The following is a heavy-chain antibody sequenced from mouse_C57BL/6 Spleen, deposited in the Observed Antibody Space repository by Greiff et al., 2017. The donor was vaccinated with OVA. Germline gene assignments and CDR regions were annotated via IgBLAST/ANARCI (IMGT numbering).Heavy chain of an antibody. CDR2: IDPSDSET. CDR1: GYTFPSYW. J-gene: IGHJ4*01. CDR3: ARGGDGYSYAMDY. Sequence: VQLQQPGAELVRPGSSVKLSCKASGYTFPSYWMHWVKQRPIQGLEWIGNIDPSDSETHYNQKFKDKATLTVDKSSSTAYMQLSSLTSEDSAVYYCARGGDGYSYAMDYWGQGTSVTVSS. V-gene: IGHV1-52*01. D-gene: IGHD2-3*01.